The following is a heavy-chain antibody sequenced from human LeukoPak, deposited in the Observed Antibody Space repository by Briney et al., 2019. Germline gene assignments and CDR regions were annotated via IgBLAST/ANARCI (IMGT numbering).Heavy chain of an antibody. CDR3: ASWIVGALGAFDI. CDR1: GGSISSYY. V-gene: IGHV4-59*01. D-gene: IGHD1-26*01. J-gene: IGHJ3*02. Sequence: SETLSLTCTVSGGSISSYYWSWIRQPPGKGLEWIGYIYYSGSTNYNPSLKSRVTISVDTSKNQFSLKLSSVTAADTAVYYWASWIVGALGAFDIWGQGTMVTVSS. CDR2: IYYSGST.